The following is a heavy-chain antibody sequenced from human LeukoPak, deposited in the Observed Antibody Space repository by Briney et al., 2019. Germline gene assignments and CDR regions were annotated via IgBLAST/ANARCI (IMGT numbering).Heavy chain of an antibody. Sequence: PSETLSLTCTVSGDSISNYFWSWIRQPPGKGLEWIGYIYTSGGTNYNPSLKSRVTISVDTSENQFSLKLTSVTAADTAVYYCARSYSRSSHFDNWGQGTLVTVSS. CDR1: GDSISNYF. CDR2: IYTSGGT. J-gene: IGHJ4*02. CDR3: ARSYSRSSHFDN. D-gene: IGHD6-6*01. V-gene: IGHV4-4*09.